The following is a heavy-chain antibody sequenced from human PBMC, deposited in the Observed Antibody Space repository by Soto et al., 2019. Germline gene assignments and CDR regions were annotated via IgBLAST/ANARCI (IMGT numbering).Heavy chain of an antibody. D-gene: IGHD1-26*01. CDR1: GFTFSSYA. Sequence: QVQLVESGGGVVQPGRSLRLSCAASGFTFSSYAMHWVRQAPGKGLEWVAVISYDGSNKYYADSVKGRFTISRDNSKNTLYLQKNSLRAEDTAVYYCARDLGSGSYEPGYWGQGTRVTVSS. V-gene: IGHV3-30-3*01. CDR3: ARDLGSGSYEPGY. CDR2: ISYDGSNK. J-gene: IGHJ4*02.